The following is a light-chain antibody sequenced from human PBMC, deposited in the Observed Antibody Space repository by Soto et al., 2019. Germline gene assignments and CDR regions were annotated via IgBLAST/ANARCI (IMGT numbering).Light chain of an antibody. Sequence: IVMTQSPATLSVSPGEGATLSCRASQSVSSYLAWYQQRPGQAPRFLIYSASSRATGIPDRFSGSGSGTDFTLTISRLEPEDFAVYYCQQNASSPWTFGQGTKVDIK. CDR1: QSVSSY. CDR3: QQNASSPWT. J-gene: IGKJ1*01. CDR2: SAS. V-gene: IGKV3-20*01.